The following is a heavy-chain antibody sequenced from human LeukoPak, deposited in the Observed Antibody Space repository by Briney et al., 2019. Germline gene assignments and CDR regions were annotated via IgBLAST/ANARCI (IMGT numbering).Heavy chain of an antibody. J-gene: IGHJ3*01. CDR1: GLSFGDYF. V-gene: IGHV3-11*06. CDR2: ISGGTTYI. Sequence: GGSLRLSCAATGLSFGDYFMTWVRQAPGKGLEWISYISGGTTYINHADSVKGRFTISRDNTKNSLFLQMNSLRAEDTAVYYCARVRAYFDWSPPTGGEAIDVWGQGTMVIVSS. CDR3: ARVRAYFDWSPPTGGEAIDV. D-gene: IGHD3-9*01.